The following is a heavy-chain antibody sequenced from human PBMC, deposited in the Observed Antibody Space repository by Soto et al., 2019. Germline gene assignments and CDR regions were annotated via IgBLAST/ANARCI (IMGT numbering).Heavy chain of an antibody. D-gene: IGHD2-2*01. V-gene: IGHV2-70*01. CDR1: GFSLSTSGMC. Sequence: SGPTLVNPTQTLTLTCTFSGFSLSTSGMCVSWIRQPPGKALEWLALIDWDDDKYYSTSLKTRLTISKDTSKNQVVLTMTNMDPVDTATYYCTLSSTSCYAGMGIDYWGQGTLVTVSS. CDR2: IDWDDDK. CDR3: TLSSTSCYAGMGIDY. J-gene: IGHJ4*02.